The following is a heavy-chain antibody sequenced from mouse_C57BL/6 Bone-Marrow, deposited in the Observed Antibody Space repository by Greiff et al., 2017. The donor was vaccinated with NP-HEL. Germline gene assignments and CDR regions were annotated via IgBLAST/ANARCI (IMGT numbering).Heavy chain of an antibody. V-gene: IGHV6-6*01. J-gene: IGHJ1*03. D-gene: IGHD1-1*01. Sequence: EVQLVESGGGLVQPGGSMKLSCAASGFTFSDAWMDWVRQSPEKGLEWVAEIRNKANNHATYYAESVKGRFTISRDDSKSSVYLQMNSLRAEDTGIYYCTRLGSLRSWYFDVWGTGTTVTVSS. CDR3: TRLGSLRSWYFDV. CDR2: IRNKANNHAT. CDR1: GFTFSDAW.